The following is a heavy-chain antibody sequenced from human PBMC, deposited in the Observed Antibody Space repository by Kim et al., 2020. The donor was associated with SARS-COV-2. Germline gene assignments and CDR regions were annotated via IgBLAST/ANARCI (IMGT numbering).Heavy chain of an antibody. D-gene: IGHD3-10*01. V-gene: IGHV4-34*01. Sequence: SETLSLTCAVYGGSFSGYYWSWIRQPPGKGLEWIGEINHSGSTNYNPSLKSRVTISVDTSKNQFSLKLSSVTAADTAVYYCARGLDSGRYYRRNWFDPWG. J-gene: IGHJ5*02. CDR3: ARGLDSGRYYRRNWFDP. CDR2: INHSGST. CDR1: GGSFSGYY.